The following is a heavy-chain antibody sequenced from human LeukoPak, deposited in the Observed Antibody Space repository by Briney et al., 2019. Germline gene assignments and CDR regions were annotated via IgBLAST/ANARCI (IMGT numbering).Heavy chain of an antibody. V-gene: IGHV4-34*01. Sequence: SETLSLTCAVYGGSFSGYYWNWIRQPPGKGLEWIGEINHSGSTNYNPSLKSRVTISVDTSKNQFSLKLSSVTAADTAVYYCARVLPPPYYYGSGRTNYYYYGMDVWGQGTTVTVSS. CDR1: GGSFSGYY. CDR2: INHSGST. D-gene: IGHD3-10*01. CDR3: ARVLPPPYYYGSGRTNYYYYGMDV. J-gene: IGHJ6*02.